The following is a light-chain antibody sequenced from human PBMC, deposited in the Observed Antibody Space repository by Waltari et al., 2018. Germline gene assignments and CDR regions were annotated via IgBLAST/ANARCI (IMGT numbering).Light chain of an antibody. CDR3: QQLIDYPLT. CDR1: RGIGNS. V-gene: IGKV1-9*01. CDR2: AAS. J-gene: IGKJ4*01. Sequence: DIQLTQSPSFLSASVGDRVTITCRASRGIGNSLAWYQQKPGKAPKLLIYAASTLQTGVPSRVSGSGYGTEFTLAISSLQPEDFATYYCQQLIDYPLTFGGGTKVEIK.